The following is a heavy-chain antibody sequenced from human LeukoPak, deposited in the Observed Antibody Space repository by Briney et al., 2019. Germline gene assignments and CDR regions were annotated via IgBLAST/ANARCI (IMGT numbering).Heavy chain of an antibody. J-gene: IGHJ4*02. CDR3: ARSGYSSAWSFDY. CDR2: IYHSGST. Sequence: SETLSLTCEVSDYYISSGYYWGWIRQSPGKGLEWIGSIYHSGSTYYNPSLKSRVTISVDTSNNQFSLKLTSVTAADTAVYYCARSGYSSAWSFDYWGQGTLVTVSS. CDR1: DYYISSGYY. V-gene: IGHV4-38-2*01. D-gene: IGHD6-19*01.